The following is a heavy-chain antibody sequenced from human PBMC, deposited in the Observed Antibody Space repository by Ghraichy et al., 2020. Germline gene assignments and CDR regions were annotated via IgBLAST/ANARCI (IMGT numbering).Heavy chain of an antibody. CDR2: IVGSGLNT. V-gene: IGHV3-23*01. D-gene: IGHD3-16*01. CDR1: GFTFSSYA. Sequence: GGSLRLSCAASGFTFSSYAMSWVRQAPGKGLEWVSAIVGSGLNTYYADSVKGRFTISRDNSKNTLYLQMNSLRAEDTAVYYCAKDLAPSGYWGQGAQVTVSS. J-gene: IGHJ4*02. CDR3: AKDLAPSGY.